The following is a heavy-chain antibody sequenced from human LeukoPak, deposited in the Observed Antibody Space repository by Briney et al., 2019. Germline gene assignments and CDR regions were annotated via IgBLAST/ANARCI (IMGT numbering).Heavy chain of an antibody. CDR3: ARGGSSGWYVYDY. J-gene: IGHJ4*02. D-gene: IGHD6-19*01. CDR1: GGTFSSYA. Sequence: GASVKVSCKASGGTFSSYAISWVRQAPGQGLEWMGGIIPIFGTANYAQKFQGRVTITADESTSTAYMELSSLRSEDTAVYYCARGGSSGWYVYDYWGQGTLVTVSS. V-gene: IGHV1-69*13. CDR2: IIPIFGTA.